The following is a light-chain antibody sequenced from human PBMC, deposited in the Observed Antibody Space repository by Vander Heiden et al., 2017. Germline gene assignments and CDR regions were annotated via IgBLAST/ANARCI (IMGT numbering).Light chain of an antibody. V-gene: IGKV3-15*01. Sequence: IVMTQSPATLSVSPGERATLSCRASQSVSNNLAWYQQKPGQAPRLVIYGASTRATGIPARFSGSGYGTEFTLTISSLQSEDFAVYYCQQYNAWPPLTFGGGTKVEIK. CDR2: GAS. CDR3: QQYNAWPPLT. J-gene: IGKJ4*01. CDR1: QSVSNN.